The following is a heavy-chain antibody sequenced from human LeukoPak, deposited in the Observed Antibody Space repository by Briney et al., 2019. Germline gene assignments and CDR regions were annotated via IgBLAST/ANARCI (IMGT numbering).Heavy chain of an antibody. CDR3: ARCGDIVVVPAAMEYYYMDV. V-gene: IGHV4-4*07. CDR1: GGSISSYY. D-gene: IGHD2-2*01. Sequence: SETLSLTCTVSGGSISSYYWSWIRQPAGKGLEWIGRIYTSGSTNYNPSLKSRVTMSVDTSKNQFSLKLSSVTAADTAVYYCARCGDIVVVPAAMEYYYMDVWGKGTTVTVPS. CDR2: IYTSGST. J-gene: IGHJ6*03.